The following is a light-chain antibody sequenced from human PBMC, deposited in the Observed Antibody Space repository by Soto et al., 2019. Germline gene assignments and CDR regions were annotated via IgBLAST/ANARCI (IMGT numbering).Light chain of an antibody. V-gene: IGKV1-27*01. CDR1: QGISNY. J-gene: IGKJ3*01. CDR3: QKYDWPPFT. CDR2: AAS. Sequence: DIQMTQSPSSLAASVGDRVTISCRASQGISNYLAWYQQKPGKVPKLLIYAASTLQSGVSSRFTGGGSGTDFTLTISSLQPEDVATYYCQKYDWPPFTFGPGTKVDIK.